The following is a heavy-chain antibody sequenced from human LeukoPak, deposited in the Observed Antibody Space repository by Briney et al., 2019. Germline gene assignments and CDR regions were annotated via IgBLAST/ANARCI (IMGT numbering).Heavy chain of an antibody. CDR2: ISYSGST. CDR3: VTAGPGTVDY. V-gene: IGHV4-34*03. CDR1: GGSFNGYY. Sequence: SETLSLTCAVYGGSFNGYYWGWIRQPPGKGLEWIGIISYSGSTYYNPSLKSRVTISLDASKKHFSLMVSSVTAADTAVYYCVTAGPGTVDYWGQGTLVTVSS. J-gene: IGHJ4*02. D-gene: IGHD6-19*01.